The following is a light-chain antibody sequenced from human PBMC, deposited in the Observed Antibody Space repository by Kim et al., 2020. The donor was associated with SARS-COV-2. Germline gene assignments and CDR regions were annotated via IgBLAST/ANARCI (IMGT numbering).Light chain of an antibody. CDR1: SSDLGNYNY. CDR3: SSYTSITTFV. J-gene: IGLJ1*01. CDR2: EVT. Sequence: QSALTQPASVSGSPGQSITISCTGTSSDLGNYNYVSWYQHHPGKAPKLMIFEVTKRPSGVSNRFSGSKSGNTASLTISGLQAEDEADYYCSSYTSITTFVFGTGTKVTVL. V-gene: IGLV2-14*01.